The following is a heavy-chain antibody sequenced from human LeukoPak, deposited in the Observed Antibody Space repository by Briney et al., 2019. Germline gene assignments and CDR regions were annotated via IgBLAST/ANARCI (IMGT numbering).Heavy chain of an antibody. D-gene: IGHD1-26*01. CDR1: GYTFADHF. J-gene: IGHJ4*02. V-gene: IGHV1-2*02. CDR2: INPNSGAT. Sequence: ASVKVSCKASGYTFADHFIHWVRQAPGQGLGWMGWINPNSGATNYAQNFQGRVTMTSDTSITTAYMELTSLTFNDTAVYYCAREGWEPNFDQWGQGTLVTVSS. CDR3: AREGWEPNFDQ.